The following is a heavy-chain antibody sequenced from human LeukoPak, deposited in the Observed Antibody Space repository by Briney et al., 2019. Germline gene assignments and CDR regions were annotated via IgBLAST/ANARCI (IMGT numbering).Heavy chain of an antibody. CDR2: NYSGSST. CDR3: ARDFTYYYDSSGLDP. J-gene: IGHJ5*02. V-gene: IGHV3-66*02. D-gene: IGHD3-22*01. Sequence: GGSLRLSCAASGFTVSSNYMTWVRQAPGKGLEWVSVNYSGSSTYYADSVKGRFTISRDNSKNTLYLQMNSLRAEDTAVYYCARDFTYYYDSSGLDPWGQGTLVTVSS. CDR1: GFTVSSNY.